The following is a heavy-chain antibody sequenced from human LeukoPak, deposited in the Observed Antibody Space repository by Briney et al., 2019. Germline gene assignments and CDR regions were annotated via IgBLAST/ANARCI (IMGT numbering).Heavy chain of an antibody. CDR3: ARGLYGDYAGFGDY. D-gene: IGHD4-17*01. CDR2: IKQDGSEK. Sequence: GGSLRLSCAASGFTFSSYWMHWVRQAPGKGLEWVANIKQDGSEKYYVDSVEGRFTISRDNAKNSLYLQMNSLRAEDTAVYYCARGLYGDYAGFGDYWGQGTLVTVSS. CDR1: GFTFSSYW. J-gene: IGHJ4*02. V-gene: IGHV3-7*01.